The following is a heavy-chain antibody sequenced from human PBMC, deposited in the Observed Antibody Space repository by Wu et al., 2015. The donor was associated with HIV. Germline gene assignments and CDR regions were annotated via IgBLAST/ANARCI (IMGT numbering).Heavy chain of an antibody. Sequence: QVQLVQSGAEVKKPGASVKLSCKASGYTFTTYYMHWVRQAPGQGLEWMGGIIPVINTTNYAQKFQGRVTITADESTTTAYMELISLRSEDTGLYFCARGSIGADFWTPFDSWGQGALVTVSS. CDR2: IIPVINTT. J-gene: IGHJ4*02. D-gene: IGHD3-3*01. CDR3: ARGSIGADFWTPFDS. V-gene: IGHV1-69*01. CDR1: GYTFTTYY.